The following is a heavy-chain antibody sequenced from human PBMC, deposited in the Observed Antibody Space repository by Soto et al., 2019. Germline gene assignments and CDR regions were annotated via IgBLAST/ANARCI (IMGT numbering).Heavy chain of an antibody. CDR1: GFTFSSFG. CDR2: ISYDGTEE. Sequence: WGSLRLSCAASGFTFSSFGIHFFGHAPFKGLEWVAVISYDGTEEKYADSVKGRATVSRDNSKNTVYLQMNRLRGDDSAIYYCAKGRFDVVTISPFDHWGQGTLVTVSS. CDR3: AKGRFDVVTISPFDH. V-gene: IGHV3-30*18. D-gene: IGHD3-3*02. J-gene: IGHJ4*01.